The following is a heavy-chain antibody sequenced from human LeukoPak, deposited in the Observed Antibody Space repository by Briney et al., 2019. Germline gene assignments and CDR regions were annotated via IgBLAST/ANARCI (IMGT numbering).Heavy chain of an antibody. V-gene: IGHV3-7*01. CDR1: GFTFTSHW. D-gene: IGHD3-3*01. J-gene: IGHJ4*02. Sequence: GGSLRLSCAASGFTFTSHWMSWVRQVPGKGLEWVANIKKDGSEKNYVDSVKGRFTISRDNAKNSLYLQMNSLRAEDTAVYYCARRYYDFWSGYYRNLDSWGQGTLVTVSS. CDR3: ARRYYDFWSGYYRNLDS. CDR2: IKKDGSEK.